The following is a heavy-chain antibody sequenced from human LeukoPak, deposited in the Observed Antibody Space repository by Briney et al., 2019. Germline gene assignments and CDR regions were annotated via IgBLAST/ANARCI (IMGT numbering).Heavy chain of an antibody. CDR3: ATGGQIREADY. J-gene: IGHJ4*02. CDR1: GFTFSSYS. Sequence: GGSLRLSCAASGFTFSSYSMDWVRQAPGKGLEWLSYISGNSIYINYADSVRGRFTVSRDNSKNSLFLQMNSLTVEDTAAYYCATGGQIREADYWGQGTLVTVSS. CDR2: ISGNSIYI. V-gene: IGHV3-21*05. D-gene: IGHD3-10*01.